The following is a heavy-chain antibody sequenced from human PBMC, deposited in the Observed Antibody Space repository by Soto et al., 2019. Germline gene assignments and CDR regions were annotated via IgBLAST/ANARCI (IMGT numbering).Heavy chain of an antibody. CDR3: GRVPLDGNYANGVDV. D-gene: IGHD4-17*01. J-gene: IGHJ6*02. CDR1: GFNYNTYW. V-gene: IGHV3-7*03. CDR2: IDTDGSRK. Sequence: EVQLVESGGGLVQPGGSLRLSCAASGFNYNTYWMYWVRQAPGKGLEWVANIDTDGSRKNYVDSVKGRFIISRDNAKNSLSRQMNSLRADDTAVYYCGRVPLDGNYANGVDVWGQGTTVTVSS.